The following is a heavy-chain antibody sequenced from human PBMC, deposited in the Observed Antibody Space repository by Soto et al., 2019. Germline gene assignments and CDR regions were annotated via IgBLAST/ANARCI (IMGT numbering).Heavy chain of an antibody. J-gene: IGHJ4*02. Sequence: ASVKVSCKASGYTFTSYGISWVRQAPGQGLEWMGWISAYNGNTNYAQKLQGRVTMTTDTSTSTAYMELRSLRSDDTAVYYCARGKDYYDSSGYYLGGGFDYWGQGTLVTVSS. V-gene: IGHV1-18*01. CDR3: ARGKDYYDSSGYYLGGGFDY. CDR1: GYTFTSYG. D-gene: IGHD3-22*01. CDR2: ISAYNGNT.